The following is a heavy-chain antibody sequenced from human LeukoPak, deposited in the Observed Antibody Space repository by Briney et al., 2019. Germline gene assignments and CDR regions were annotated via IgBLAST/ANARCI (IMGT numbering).Heavy chain of an antibody. D-gene: IGHD4-17*01. CDR1: GFTFSSYG. CDR2: ITSDGINQ. V-gene: IGHV3-30*19. Sequence: GGSLRLSCAASGFTFSSYGMHWVRQAPGKGLEWLAVITSDGINQHYADSVRGRLTISRDNSIETLFLQMNSLGTDDTAVYYCARDGPYFGDYPYYFDYWGQGTLVTVSS. J-gene: IGHJ4*02. CDR3: ARDGPYFGDYPYYFDY.